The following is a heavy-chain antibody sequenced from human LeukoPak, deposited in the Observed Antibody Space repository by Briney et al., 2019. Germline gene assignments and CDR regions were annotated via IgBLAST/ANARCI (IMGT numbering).Heavy chain of an antibody. V-gene: IGHV3-23*01. CDR3: ARAQAAAAFPLDY. J-gene: IGHJ4*02. D-gene: IGHD6-13*01. CDR1: GFTFSSYS. Sequence: GGSLRLSCAASGFTFSSYSLNWVRQAPGKGLAWVSAISGSGGSTYYADSVKGRFTISRDNSKNTLYLQMNSLRAEDTAVYYCARAQAAAAFPLDYWGQGTLVTVSS. CDR2: ISGSGGST.